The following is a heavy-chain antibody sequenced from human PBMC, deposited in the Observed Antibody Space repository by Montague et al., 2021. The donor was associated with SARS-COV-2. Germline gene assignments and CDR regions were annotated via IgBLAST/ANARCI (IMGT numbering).Heavy chain of an antibody. J-gene: IGHJ6*02. CDR2: IDYSGST. CDR1: GGSISSSSSH. Sequence: SETLSLTCTVSGGSISSSSSHWGWIRQPPGKGLEWIGSIDYSGSTYYXPSLKSRVTISVDTSKNQFSLKLSSVTAADTAVYYCARVGRQQLVRLSGMDVWGQGTTVTVSS. CDR3: ARVGRQQLVRLSGMDV. D-gene: IGHD6-13*01. V-gene: IGHV4-39*07.